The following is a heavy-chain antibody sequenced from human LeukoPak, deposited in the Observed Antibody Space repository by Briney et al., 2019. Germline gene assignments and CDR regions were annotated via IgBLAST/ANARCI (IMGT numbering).Heavy chain of an antibody. V-gene: IGHV4-39*07. CDR1: GGSIRSSSFY. D-gene: IGHD2-21*01. CDR2: IDSSGKT. J-gene: IGHJ3*02. Sequence: SETLSLTCTVSGGSIRSSSFYWGWIRQPPGKGLEWIGNIDSSGKTYSNSSLNSRVTISIDTSKNQFSLRLNSVTTADTAVYYCARDEVLFYAFDTWGQGTVVTVSS. CDR3: ARDEVLFYAFDT.